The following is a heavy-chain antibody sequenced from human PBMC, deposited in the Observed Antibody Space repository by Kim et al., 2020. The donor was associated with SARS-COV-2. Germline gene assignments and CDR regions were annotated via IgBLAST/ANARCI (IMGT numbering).Heavy chain of an antibody. D-gene: IGHD1-26*01. Sequence: VKGRFTISRDNSKNTLYLQMNSLRAEDTAVYYCARVYSPVGATTFYYFDYWGQGTLVTVSS. CDR3: ARVYSPVGATTFYYFDY. V-gene: IGHV3-30*01. J-gene: IGHJ4*02.